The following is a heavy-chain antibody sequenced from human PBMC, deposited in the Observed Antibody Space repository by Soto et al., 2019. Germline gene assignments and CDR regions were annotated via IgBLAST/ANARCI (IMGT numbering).Heavy chain of an antibody. D-gene: IGHD2-15*01. CDR2: IDYSGST. CDR1: GGSISSSSYY. Sequence: QLQLQESGPGLVKPSETLSLPCTVSGGSISSSSYYWGWIRQPPGKGLEWIGSIDYSGSTYYNPSLKSRVTISVDTSKNQFSLKLSSVTAADTAVYYCAGQDIVVVVAATGRYYYGMDVWGQGTTVTVSS. J-gene: IGHJ6*02. CDR3: AGQDIVVVVAATGRYYYGMDV. V-gene: IGHV4-39*01.